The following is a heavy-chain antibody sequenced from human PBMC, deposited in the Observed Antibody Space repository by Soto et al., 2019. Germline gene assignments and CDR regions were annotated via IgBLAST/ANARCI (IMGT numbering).Heavy chain of an antibody. J-gene: IGHJ4*02. Sequence: AQLVEAGGGVVQPGRSTRLSCAASGFTFSDYAMHWVRQAPGKGLEWGAVVSHDGRNTHYADSVKGRFTISRDSSKNTVSLEMTSLRAEDTDVYYCAKGGRQWLVTSDFNYWDQGALVTVSS. CDR3: AKGGRQWLVTSDFNY. CDR2: VSHDGRNT. V-gene: IGHV3-30*18. CDR1: GFTFSDYA. D-gene: IGHD6-19*01.